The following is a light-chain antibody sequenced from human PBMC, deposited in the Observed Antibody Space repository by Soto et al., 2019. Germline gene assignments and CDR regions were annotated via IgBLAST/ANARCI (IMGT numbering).Light chain of an antibody. CDR1: SSDVGGYNY. Sequence: QSALTQPASVSGSPGQSITISCTGTSSDVGGYNYVSWYQQHPGKAPKLMIYEVSNRPSGVSHRFSGSKSGNTASLTISGLQAEDEAEYYCSSFTTSSTPYVFGTGTKVTVL. CDR3: SSFTTSSTPYV. V-gene: IGLV2-14*01. CDR2: EVS. J-gene: IGLJ1*01.